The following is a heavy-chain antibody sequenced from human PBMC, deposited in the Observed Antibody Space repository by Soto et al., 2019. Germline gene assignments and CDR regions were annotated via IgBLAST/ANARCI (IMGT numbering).Heavy chain of an antibody. D-gene: IGHD6-13*01. CDR1: GFTFSSYS. J-gene: IGHJ4*02. CDR2: ISSSSSYI. CDR3: ARAHIAAAVDFDY. V-gene: IGHV3-21*01. Sequence: GGSLRLSCAASGFTFSSYSMNWVRQAPGKGLEWVSSISSSSSYIYYADSVKGRFTISRDNAKNSLYLQMNSLRAEDTAVYYCARAHIAAAVDFDYWGQGTLVTVSS.